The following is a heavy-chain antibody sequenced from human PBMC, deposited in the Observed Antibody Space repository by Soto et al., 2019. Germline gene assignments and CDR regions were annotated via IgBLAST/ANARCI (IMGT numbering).Heavy chain of an antibody. CDR1: GFTFSSYA. CDR3: ARDSDLDCSGGSCLAAFDI. Sequence: QVQLVESGGGVVQPGRSLRLSCAASGFTFSSYAMHWVRQAPGKGLEWVAVISYDGSNKYYADSVKGRFTISRDNFKNTLYLQMNSLRAEDTAVYYCARDSDLDCSGGSCLAAFDIWGQGTMVTVSS. J-gene: IGHJ3*02. V-gene: IGHV3-30-3*01. D-gene: IGHD2-15*01. CDR2: ISYDGSNK.